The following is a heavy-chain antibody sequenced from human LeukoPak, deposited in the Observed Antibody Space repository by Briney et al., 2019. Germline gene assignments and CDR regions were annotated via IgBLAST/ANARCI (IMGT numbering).Heavy chain of an antibody. J-gene: IGHJ6*03. CDR1: GYTFTKYD. CDR3: ARKGPANYYYYYMDV. CDR2: MNPKRGNT. Sequence: GASVTVSYKASGYTFTKYDINWVRQAPGQGGEWMGWMNPKRGNTDYAQKFQGRGTITRNNAKSTAYMERRSLRSEDTAVYFCARKGPANYYYYYMDVWGKGTTVTVSS. V-gene: IGHV1-8*03. D-gene: IGHD2-2*01.